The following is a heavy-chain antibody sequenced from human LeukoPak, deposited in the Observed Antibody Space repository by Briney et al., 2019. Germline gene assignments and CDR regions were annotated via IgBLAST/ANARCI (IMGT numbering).Heavy chain of an antibody. J-gene: IGHJ4*02. CDR3: AREAKVVTPGNYYFDY. CDR1: GGTFSSYA. D-gene: IGHD4-23*01. CDR2: VIPIFGTA. Sequence: ASAKVSCKASGGTFSSYAISWVRQAPGQGLEWMGGVIPIFGTANYAQKFQGRVTITADESTSTAYMELSSLRSEDTAVYYCAREAKVVTPGNYYFDYWGQGTLVTLSS. V-gene: IGHV1-69*13.